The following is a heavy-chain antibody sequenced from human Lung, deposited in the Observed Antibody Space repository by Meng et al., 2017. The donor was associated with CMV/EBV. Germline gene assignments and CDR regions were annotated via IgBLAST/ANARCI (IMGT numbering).Heavy chain of an antibody. CDR1: GVSISTDNW. Sequence: GSLRFSCAVSGVSISTDNWWSWVRQPPGKGLEWIGEIYRSGSTNYSPSLKSRVTISIDRSKNQFSLRLTSVTAADTAVYYCAKEWLDATTGQFDYWGQGTLVTVSS. CDR3: AKEWLDATTGQFDY. J-gene: IGHJ4*02. D-gene: IGHD1-26*01. CDR2: IYRSGST. V-gene: IGHV4-4*02.